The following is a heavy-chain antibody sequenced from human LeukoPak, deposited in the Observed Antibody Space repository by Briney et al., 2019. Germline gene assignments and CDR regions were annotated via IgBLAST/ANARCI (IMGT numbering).Heavy chain of an antibody. V-gene: IGHV3-7*01. CDR2: INQDGSEK. Sequence: GGSLRLSCAASGFTFSSYWMSWVRQVPGKGLEWVANINQDGSEKHYVDSVKGRFTISRDNANNSLFLQVDSLRAEDTAFYYCSREDYFGSGSPAYWGQGTPVTVSS. J-gene: IGHJ4*02. D-gene: IGHD3-10*01. CDR3: SREDYFGSGSPAY. CDR1: GFTFSSYW.